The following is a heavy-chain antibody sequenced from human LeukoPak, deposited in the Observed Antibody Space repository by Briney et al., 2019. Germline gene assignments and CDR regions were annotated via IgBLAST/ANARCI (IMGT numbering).Heavy chain of an antibody. Sequence: GRSLRLSCAASGFIFSGYGMNWVRQAPGKGLEWVAVIWYDGSNKYYAESVKGRFTISRDNSKHMMYLQMNSLRAEDTAVYYCARVGCSGGNCRPYYYYPMGVWGQGTTVTVSS. CDR1: GFIFSGYG. V-gene: IGHV3-33*01. CDR3: ARVGCSGGNCRPYYYYPMGV. J-gene: IGHJ6*02. CDR2: IWYDGSNK. D-gene: IGHD2-15*01.